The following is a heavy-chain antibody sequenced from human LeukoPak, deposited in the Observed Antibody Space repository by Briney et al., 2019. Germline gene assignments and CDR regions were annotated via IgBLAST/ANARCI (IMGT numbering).Heavy chain of an antibody. CDR1: GYTFPSYV. V-gene: IGHV1-18*01. J-gene: IGHJ4*02. CDR2: ISAYNGNT. CDR3: ARSRRYCSSTSCYLGDY. Sequence: ASVKVSCKASGYTFPSYVISWVGQPPGKGLEWMGWISAYNGNTNYAQKLQGRVTITRNTSISTAYMELSSLRSEDTAVYYCARSRRYCSSTSCYLGDYWGQGTLVTVSS. D-gene: IGHD2-2*01.